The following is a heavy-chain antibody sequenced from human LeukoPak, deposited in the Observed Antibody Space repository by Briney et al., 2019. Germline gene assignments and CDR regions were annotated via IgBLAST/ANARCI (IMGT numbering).Heavy chain of an antibody. CDR2: IYHNGNT. Sequence: SETLSLTCAVSGYSISSGYYWGWIRQPPRKGLEWIGSIYHNGNTYYNPSLKSRVTISVDTSKNHFSLKLNSVTAADTAVYYCAKPSNYYGSATDAFDFWGQGTMVTVSS. D-gene: IGHD3-10*01. J-gene: IGHJ3*01. V-gene: IGHV4-38-2*01. CDR1: GYSISSGYY. CDR3: AKPSNYYGSATDAFDF.